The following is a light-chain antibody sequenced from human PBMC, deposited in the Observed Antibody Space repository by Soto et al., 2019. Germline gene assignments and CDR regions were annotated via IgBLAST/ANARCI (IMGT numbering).Light chain of an antibody. CDR1: NSNIEGHS. Sequence: QSVLTQPPSASGTPGQRITMSCSGTNSNIEGHSVYWYQQFPGTAPKLLLYRDSQRPSGVPDRFSGSRSGTSSSLAISGLRSEDEADYYCAAWDDSLRGWVFGGGTQLTGL. CDR3: AAWDDSLRGWV. V-gene: IGLV1-47*02. CDR2: RDS. J-gene: IGLJ3*02.